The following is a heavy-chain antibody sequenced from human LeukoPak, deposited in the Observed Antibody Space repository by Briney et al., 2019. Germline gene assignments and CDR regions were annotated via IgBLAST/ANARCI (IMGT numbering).Heavy chain of an antibody. V-gene: IGHV5-51*01. CDR2: IYPGDSDT. D-gene: IGHD3-3*01. J-gene: IGHJ4*02. CDR3: ARLHITIFGVVTPGDY. Sequence: GESLKISCKGSGYSFTSYWIGRVRQMPGKGLEWMGIIYPGDSDTRYSPSFQGQVTISADKSISAAYLQWNSLKASDTAMYYCARLHITIFGVVTPGDYWGQGTLVTVSS. CDR1: GYSFTSYW.